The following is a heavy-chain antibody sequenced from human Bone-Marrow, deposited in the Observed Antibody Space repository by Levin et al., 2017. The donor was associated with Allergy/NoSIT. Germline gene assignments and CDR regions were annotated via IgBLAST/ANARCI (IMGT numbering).Heavy chain of an antibody. CDR1: GGSISSGRYY. CDR3: ARDRLASLYYYSMDV. CDR2: IYTTGST. Sequence: PSETLSLTCSVSGGSISSGRYYFTWVRQSAGKGLEWIGRIYTTGSTNYNPSLEGRVTISRDTFKKEVYLTLSSVTAADTAVYYCARDRLASLYYYSMDVWGRGTTVIVSS. V-gene: IGHV4-61*02. J-gene: IGHJ6*03.